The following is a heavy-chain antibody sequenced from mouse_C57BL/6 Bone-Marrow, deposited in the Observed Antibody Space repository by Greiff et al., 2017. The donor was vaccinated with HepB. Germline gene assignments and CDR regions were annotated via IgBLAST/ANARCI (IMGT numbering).Heavy chain of an antibody. CDR3: AKSGVDTTVVAGHYFDY. CDR1: GFSLTSYG. D-gene: IGHD1-1*01. V-gene: IGHV2-5*01. CDR2: IWRGGST. J-gene: IGHJ2*01. Sequence: QVQLQQSGPGLVQPSQSLSITCTVSGFSLTSYGVHWVRQSPGKGLEWLGVIWRGGSTDYNAAFMSRLSITKDNSKSQVFFKMNSLQADDTAIYYGAKSGVDTTVVAGHYFDYWGQVTTLTVSS.